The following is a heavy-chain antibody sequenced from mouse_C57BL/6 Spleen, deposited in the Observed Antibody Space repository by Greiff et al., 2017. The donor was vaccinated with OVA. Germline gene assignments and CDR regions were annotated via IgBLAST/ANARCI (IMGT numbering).Heavy chain of an antibody. J-gene: IGHJ4*01. CDR2: IWTGGGT. V-gene: IGHV2-9-1*01. CDR1: GFSLTSYA. D-gene: IGHD2-5*01. CDR3: ARTRDSNNDMDY. Sequence: QVQLKASGPGLVAPSQSLSLSCPVSGFSLTSYAIRWVRQSPGKGLEWLGEIWTGGGTNYYSALKSRLRISKDNTKSQVFLRMISLQTDDTARYNCARTRDSNNDMDYWGQGTSATVSS.